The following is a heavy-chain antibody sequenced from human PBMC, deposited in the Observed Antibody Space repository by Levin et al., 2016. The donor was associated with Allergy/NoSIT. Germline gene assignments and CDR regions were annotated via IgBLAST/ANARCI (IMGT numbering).Heavy chain of an antibody. J-gene: IGHJ6*02. CDR1: GFTFSSYG. CDR2: ISYDGTNE. V-gene: IGHV3-30*18. D-gene: IGHD2-15*01. Sequence: GESLKISCAASGFTFSSYGMHYIRQAPGRGLEWVAIISYDGTNEYYVDSVKGRFTISRDNSKDTVYLQMNSLRPDDTAVYYCAKSTDDCSGGSCISAASGMDVWGQGTTVTVSS. CDR3: AKSTDDCSGGSCISAASGMDV.